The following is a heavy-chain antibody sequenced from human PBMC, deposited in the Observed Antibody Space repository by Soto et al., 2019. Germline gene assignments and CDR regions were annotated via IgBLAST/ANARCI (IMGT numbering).Heavy chain of an antibody. CDR2: LIPIFGTA. Sequence: QVQLVQSGAEVKKPGSSVKVSCKASGGTFSSYAISWVRQAPGQGLEWMGGLIPIFGTANYAQKFQGRVTITADESTSTAYMELSSLRSEDTAVYYCARAFSGYDPDPHYYYGMDVWGQGTTVTVSS. CDR3: ARAFSGYDPDPHYYYGMDV. D-gene: IGHD5-12*01. CDR1: GGTFSSYA. J-gene: IGHJ6*02. V-gene: IGHV1-69*01.